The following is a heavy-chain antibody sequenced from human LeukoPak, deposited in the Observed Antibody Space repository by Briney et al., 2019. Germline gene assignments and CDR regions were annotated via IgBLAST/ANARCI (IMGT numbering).Heavy chain of an antibody. V-gene: IGHV1-46*01. CDR1: GCTFTSYY. J-gene: IGHJ4*02. CDR2: IYPSGGST. D-gene: IGHD3-22*01. Sequence: ASVKVSCKASGCTFTSYYMHWVRQAPGQGLEWMGIIYPSGGSTSYAQKFQGRVTMTRDTSTSTVYMELSSLRSEDTAVYYCARGHYYYDSSGYYYFDYWGQGTLVTVSS. CDR3: ARGHYYYDSSGYYYFDY.